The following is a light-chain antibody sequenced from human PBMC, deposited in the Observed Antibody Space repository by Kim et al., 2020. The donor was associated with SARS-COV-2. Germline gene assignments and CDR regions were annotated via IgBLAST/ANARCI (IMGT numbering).Light chain of an antibody. CDR3: AAWFDSLVV. CDR2: TND. V-gene: IGLV1-44*01. Sequence: ELTQPPSASGTPGQSVTISCSGTRSNRRDNTVSWYQQVPGTTPKLLIHTNDRRPSGVPDRFSGSKSGTSASLAISGLRSEDEADYYCAAWFDSLVVFGGGAQL. CDR1: RSNRRDNT. J-gene: IGLJ2*01.